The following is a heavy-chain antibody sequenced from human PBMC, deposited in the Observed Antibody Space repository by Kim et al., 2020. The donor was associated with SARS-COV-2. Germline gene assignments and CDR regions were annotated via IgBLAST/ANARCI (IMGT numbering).Heavy chain of an antibody. CDR2: IYSGGST. CDR3: AREGKASSGSFDY. J-gene: IGHJ4*02. CDR1: GFTVSSNY. V-gene: IGHV3-66*01. Sequence: GGSLRLSCAASGFTVSSNYMSWVRQAPGKGLEWVSVIYSGGSTYYADSVKGRFTISRDNSKNTLYLQMNSLRAEDTAVYYCAREGKASSGSFDYWGQGTLVTVSS. D-gene: IGHD6-19*01.